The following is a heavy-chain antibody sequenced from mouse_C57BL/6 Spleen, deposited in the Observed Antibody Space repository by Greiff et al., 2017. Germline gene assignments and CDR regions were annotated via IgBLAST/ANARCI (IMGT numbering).Heavy chain of an antibody. V-gene: IGHV1-61*01. CDR1: GYTFTSYW. CDR3: ARRGFYYYAMDY. J-gene: IGHJ4*01. CDR2: IYPSDSET. Sequence: QVQLQQSGAELVRPGSSVKLSCKASGYTFTSYWMDWVKQRPGPGLEWIGNIYPSDSETHYNQKFKDKATLTVDKSSSTAYMQLSSLTSEDSAVYYCARRGFYYYAMDYWGQGTSVTVSS.